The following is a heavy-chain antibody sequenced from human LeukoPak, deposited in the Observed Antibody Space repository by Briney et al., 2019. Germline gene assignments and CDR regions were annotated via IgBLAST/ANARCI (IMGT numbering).Heavy chain of an antibody. V-gene: IGHV4-61*02. D-gene: IGHD6-13*01. CDR2: IYTSGST. CDR1: GGSISSGSYY. J-gene: IGHJ6*03. CDR3: ARAGRIGAAGTPNYYYYYMDV. Sequence: SQTLSLTCTVSGGSISSGSYYWSWIRQPAGKGLEWIGRIYTSGSTNYNPSLKSRVTISVDTSKNQFSLKLSSVTAADTAVYYCARAGRIGAAGTPNYYYYYMDVWGKGTTVTVSS.